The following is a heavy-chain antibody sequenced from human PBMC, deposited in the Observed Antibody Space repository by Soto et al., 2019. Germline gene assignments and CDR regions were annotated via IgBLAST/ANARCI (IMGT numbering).Heavy chain of an antibody. Sequence: QVQLVQSGAEVTKPGSSVKVSCKASGGTFNIYAISWVRQAPGQGLEWMGGIIPIFGSPNYAQRFQGRVTITADESTTTSYWELSNPRSEDTAVYYWARDFDGNGYRRLAYGGQEPWSSFP. CDR3: ARDFDGNGYRRLAY. CDR1: GGTFNIYA. V-gene: IGHV1-69*01. J-gene: IGHJ4*02. CDR2: IIPIFGSP. D-gene: IGHD3-22*01.